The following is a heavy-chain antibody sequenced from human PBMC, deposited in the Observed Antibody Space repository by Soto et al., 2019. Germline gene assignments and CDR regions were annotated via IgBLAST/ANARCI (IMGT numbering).Heavy chain of an antibody. V-gene: IGHV3-30*18. J-gene: IGHJ6*01. CDR1: GFTFGRYG. Sequence: QVQLVESGGGVVPPGRSLRLSCAASGFTFGRYGIHWIRQAPGKGLEWVAFISHDGNNEYYADSVKGRFTICRDNSKNALYLQMTSLRAEDTAVYYCGEDRGVTYSYNAVDDWGQGTTVTVSS. D-gene: IGHD3-10*01. CDR2: ISHDGNNE. CDR3: GEDRGVTYSYNAVDD.